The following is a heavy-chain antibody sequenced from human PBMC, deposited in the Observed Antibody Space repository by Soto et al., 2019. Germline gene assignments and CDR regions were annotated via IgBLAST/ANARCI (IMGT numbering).Heavy chain of an antibody. Sequence: ASVKVSCKASGYTFTGYYMHWVRQATGQGLEGMGWINHNSGGKKYAKKFQGRVTMTRDTSIITAYMVLSRLRSDYTSVYYCARGLIPRPHWFDPWGQGTLVTVSS. CDR3: ARGLIPRPHWFDP. V-gene: IGHV1-2*02. D-gene: IGHD3-16*01. CDR2: INHNSGGK. J-gene: IGHJ5*02. CDR1: GYTFTGYY.